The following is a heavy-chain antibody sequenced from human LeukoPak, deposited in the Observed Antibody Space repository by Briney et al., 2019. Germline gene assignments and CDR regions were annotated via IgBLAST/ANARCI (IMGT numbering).Heavy chain of an antibody. Sequence: GGTLRLSCAASAFAFSGYGRRWVRQPPGKGLEWGAVISYDGSNKYYADSVKGRFTISRDNSKNTLCLQMNSLRAEDTTVYYCAKDKRTSPYYYGMDVWGQGTTVTVSS. CDR1: AFAFSGYG. CDR3: AKDKRTSPYYYGMDV. J-gene: IGHJ6*02. CDR2: ISYDGSNK. V-gene: IGHV3-30*18.